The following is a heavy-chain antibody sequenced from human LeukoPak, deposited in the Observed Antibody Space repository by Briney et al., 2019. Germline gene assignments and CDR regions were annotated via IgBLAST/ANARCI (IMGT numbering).Heavy chain of an antibody. CDR2: FDPEDGET. CDR3: AIFLTGTIRVGYW. J-gene: IGHJ4*02. V-gene: IGHV1-24*01. D-gene: IGHD1-20*01. Sequence: ASVKVSCKVSGYTLTELSMHWVRQAPGKGLEWMGCFDPEDGETIYAQKFQGRVTMTEDTSTDTAYMELSSLRSEDTAVYYCAIFLTGTIRVGYWWGQGTLVTVSS. CDR1: GYTLTELS.